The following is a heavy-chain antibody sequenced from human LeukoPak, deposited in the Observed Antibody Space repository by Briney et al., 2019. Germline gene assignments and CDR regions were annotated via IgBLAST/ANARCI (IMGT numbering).Heavy chain of an antibody. V-gene: IGHV3-21*01. D-gene: IGHD1-26*01. J-gene: IGHJ5*02. CDR3: ARLNWDDGEVSGFDQ. Sequence: GGSLRLSCAASGFTFSTYSMNWVRQAPGKGLEWVSSISSSSSYIYYADSVKGRFTISRDNAKNSLSLQMNILRVEDTALYYCARLNWDDGEVSGFDQWGQGLLVTVSS. CDR1: GFTFSTYS. CDR2: ISSSSSYI.